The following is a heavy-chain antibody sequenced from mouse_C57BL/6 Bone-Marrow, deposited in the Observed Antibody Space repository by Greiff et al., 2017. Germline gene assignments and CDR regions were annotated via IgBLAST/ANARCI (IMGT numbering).Heavy chain of an antibody. CDR3: ARESSSYALSGFDY. CDR1: GYTFTSYW. Sequence: QVQLQQPGTELVKPGASVKLSCKASGYTFTSYWMHWVKQRPGQGLEWIGNINPSNGGTNYNEKFKSKATLPVDKSSSTAYMQLSRLASEDSAVYYCARESSSYALSGFDYWGQGTTLTVSS. V-gene: IGHV1-53*01. J-gene: IGHJ2*01. CDR2: INPSNGGT. D-gene: IGHD1-1*01.